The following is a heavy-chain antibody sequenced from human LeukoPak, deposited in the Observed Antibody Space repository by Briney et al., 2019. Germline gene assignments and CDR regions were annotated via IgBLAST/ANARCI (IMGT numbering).Heavy chain of an antibody. D-gene: IGHD2-2*01. V-gene: IGHV3-21*04. CDR3: ARDFRPVVGTAGAFDS. J-gene: IGHJ4*02. CDR1: GFTFSG. CDR2: ISSSSSYI. Sequence: PGGSLRLSCAASGFTFSGMNWVRQAPGKGLEWVSSISSSSSYIYYADSVKGRFTISRDNAKNTLYLQMNSLRAEDTAVYYCARDFRPVVGTAGAFDSWGQGTLVTVSS.